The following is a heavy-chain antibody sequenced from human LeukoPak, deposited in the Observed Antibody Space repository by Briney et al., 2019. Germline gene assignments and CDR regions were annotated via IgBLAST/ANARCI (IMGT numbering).Heavy chain of an antibody. CDR3: AKSYYDSSGYAPDFDY. CDR1: GFTFSSYA. Sequence: TGGSLRLSCAASGFTFSSYAMSWVRQAPGKGLEWVSAISGSGGSTYYADSVKGRFTISRDNSKNTLYLQMNSLRAEDTAVYYCAKSYYDSSGYAPDFDYWGQGILVTVSS. J-gene: IGHJ4*02. D-gene: IGHD3-22*01. V-gene: IGHV3-23*01. CDR2: ISGSGGST.